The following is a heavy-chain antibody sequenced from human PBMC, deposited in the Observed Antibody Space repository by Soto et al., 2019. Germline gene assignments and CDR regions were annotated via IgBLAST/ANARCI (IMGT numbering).Heavy chain of an antibody. Sequence: GGSLRLSCAASGFTFGHAWMSWVRKAPGKGLEWVGRVRSKSDGGTTDYAAPVKGRFTISRDDSKNTLYLQMNSLKTEDTAVYYCTTEAPGGSNFDYWGQGTLVTVSS. D-gene: IGHD2-15*01. CDR1: GFTFGHAW. J-gene: IGHJ4*02. V-gene: IGHV3-15*01. CDR3: TTEAPGGSNFDY. CDR2: VRSKSDGGTT.